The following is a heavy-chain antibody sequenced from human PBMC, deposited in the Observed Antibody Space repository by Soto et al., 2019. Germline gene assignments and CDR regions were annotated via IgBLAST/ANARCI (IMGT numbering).Heavy chain of an antibody. CDR2: ISAYNGNT. J-gene: IGHJ6*02. D-gene: IGHD3-10*01. Sequence: ASAKVSCKASVYTFTSYGISWVRLAPGQGLEWMGWISAYNGNTNYAQKLQGRVTMTTDTSTSTAYMELRSLRSDDTAVYYCAGEKLWFGESTYYYYYYGMDVWGQGTTVTVSS. CDR3: AGEKLWFGESTYYYYYYGMDV. CDR1: VYTFTSYG. V-gene: IGHV1-18*01.